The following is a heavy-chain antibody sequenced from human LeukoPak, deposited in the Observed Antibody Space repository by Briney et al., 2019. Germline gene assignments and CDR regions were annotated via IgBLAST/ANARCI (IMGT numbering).Heavy chain of an antibody. CDR3: ANSQLSEDWFDP. CDR1: GYTFTSYY. Sequence: ASVKVSCKASGYTFTSYYMHWVRQAPGQGLEWMGIINPSGGSTSYAQKFQGRVTMTRDTSTSTVYMELSSLRSEDTAVYYCANSQLSEDWFDPWGQGTLVTVSS. J-gene: IGHJ5*02. CDR2: INPSGGST. V-gene: IGHV1-46*01. D-gene: IGHD3-16*02.